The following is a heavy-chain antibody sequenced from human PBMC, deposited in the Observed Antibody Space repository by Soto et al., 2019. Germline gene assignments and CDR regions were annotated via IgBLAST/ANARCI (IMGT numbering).Heavy chain of an antibody. J-gene: IGHJ6*02. CDR3: AKDSLGRIAELKMDV. CDR1: GFTFSHYS. D-gene: IGHD1-1*01. V-gene: IGHV3-11*01. Sequence: GGSLRLSCAASGFTFSHYSMNWIRQAPGKGLEWVSYIDITDRNIYYADSVKGRFTISRDNAKNSLYLQMNSLRAEDTALYYCAKDSLGRIAELKMDVWGQGITVTVS. CDR2: IDITDRNI.